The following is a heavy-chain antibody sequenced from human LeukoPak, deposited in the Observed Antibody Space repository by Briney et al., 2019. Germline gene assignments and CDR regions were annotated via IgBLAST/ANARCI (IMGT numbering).Heavy chain of an antibody. CDR3: AKDSPGPLGVDY. J-gene: IGHJ4*02. Sequence: GGSLRLSCAASGFTFSSYAMSWVRQAPGKGLEWVSAISGSDDSTYYADSVKGRFTISRDNSKDTLYLQMNSLRADDTAVYYCAKDSPGPLGVDYWGQGTLVTVSS. D-gene: IGHD3-10*01. CDR1: GFTFSSYA. V-gene: IGHV3-23*01. CDR2: ISGSDDST.